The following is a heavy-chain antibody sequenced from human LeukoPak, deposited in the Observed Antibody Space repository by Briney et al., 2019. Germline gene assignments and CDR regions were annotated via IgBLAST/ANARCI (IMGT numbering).Heavy chain of an antibody. Sequence: ASVKVSCKASGHTLTELSVHWVRQAPGKGLEWLGGFDIEDEKRWYERKFRGRVTATEDTSIDTAYMELSGLTSDDTAVYFCTTEYMTSAWRWGYWGQGTLVVVSS. J-gene: IGHJ4*02. CDR2: FDIEDEKR. V-gene: IGHV1-24*01. CDR1: GHTLTELS. CDR3: TTEYMTSAWRWGY. D-gene: IGHD3-16*01.